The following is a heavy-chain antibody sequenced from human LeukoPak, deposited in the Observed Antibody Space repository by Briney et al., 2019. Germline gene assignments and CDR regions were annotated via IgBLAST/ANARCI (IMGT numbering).Heavy chain of an antibody. CDR3: ARVPLALHAFDI. Sequence: PSETLSLTCAVYGGSFSGYYWSWIRQPPGKGLEWIGEINHSGSTNYNPSLKSRVTISVDTSKNQFSLKLSSVTAADTAVYYCARVPLALHAFDIWGQGTMVTVSS. J-gene: IGHJ3*02. CDR2: INHSGST. CDR1: GGSFSGYY. V-gene: IGHV4-34*01.